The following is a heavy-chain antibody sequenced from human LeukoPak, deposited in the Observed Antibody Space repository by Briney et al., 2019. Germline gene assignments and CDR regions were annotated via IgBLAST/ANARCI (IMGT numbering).Heavy chain of an antibody. Sequence: SETLSLTCAVYGGSFSGYYWSWIRQPPGKGLEWIGYIYYSGSTNYNPSLKSRVTISVDTSKNQFFLKLSSVTAADTAVYYCARARGYSGYDFLNWYYFDYWGQGTLVTVSS. D-gene: IGHD5-12*01. CDR2: IYYSGST. CDR1: GGSFSGYY. J-gene: IGHJ4*02. V-gene: IGHV4-59*01. CDR3: ARARGYSGYDFLNWYYFDY.